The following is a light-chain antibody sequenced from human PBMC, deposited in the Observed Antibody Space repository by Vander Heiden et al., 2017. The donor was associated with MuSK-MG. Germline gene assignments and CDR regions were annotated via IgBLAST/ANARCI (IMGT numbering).Light chain of an antibody. J-gene: IGKJ2*01. CDR2: AAS. CDR3: QKSYSTPPT. CDR1: QSISSY. V-gene: IGKV1-39*01. Sequence: DIQMTQSPSSLSASVGDRVTITCRASQSISSYLNWYQQKPGKAPKLLIYAASSLQSGVPSRFSGSGSGTDFTLTISSLQPEDFATYYCQKSYSTPPTFGQGTKLEIK.